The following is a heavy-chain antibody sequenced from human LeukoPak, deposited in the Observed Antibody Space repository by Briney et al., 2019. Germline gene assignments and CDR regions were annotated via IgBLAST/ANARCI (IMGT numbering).Heavy chain of an antibody. CDR2: IISIFGTA. Sequence: GASVRVSSKASGGTFSSYAISWVRQAPGQGLEWMGGIISIFGTANYAQKFQGRVTITTDESTSTAYMELSSLRSEDTAVYYCARSPPREYGSGSYLDYWGQGTLVAVSS. CDR3: ARSPPREYGSGSYLDY. J-gene: IGHJ4*02. CDR1: GGTFSSYA. D-gene: IGHD3-10*01. V-gene: IGHV1-69*05.